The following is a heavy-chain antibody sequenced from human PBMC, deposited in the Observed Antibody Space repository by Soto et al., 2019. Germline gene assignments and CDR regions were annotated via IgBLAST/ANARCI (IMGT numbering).Heavy chain of an antibody. D-gene: IGHD3-10*01. CDR3: ATSFGSGYRAFDY. CDR1: GDTFNFYT. J-gene: IGHJ4*02. Sequence: QVQPVQSGAEVKKPGSSVKVSCKASGDTFNFYTINWVRQAPGLGLEWMGRFNPILSMSNSALRFQGRVTLTADKSTRTAYMVLSSLRSDDTAVYYCATSFGSGYRAFDYWGQGVLVTVSS. V-gene: IGHV1-69*02. CDR2: FNPILSMS.